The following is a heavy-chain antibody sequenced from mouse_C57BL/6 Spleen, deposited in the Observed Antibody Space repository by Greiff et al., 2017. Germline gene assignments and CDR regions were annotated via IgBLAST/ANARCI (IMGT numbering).Heavy chain of an antibody. J-gene: IGHJ2*01. CDR3: TRGITTVPFCY. V-gene: IGHV1-15*01. CDR2: IDPGTGGT. D-gene: IGHD1-1*01. Sequence: QVQLQQSGAELVRPGASVTLSCKASGYTFTDYEMHWVKQTPVHGLEWIGAIDPGTGGTAYNQKFKGKAILTADKSSSTAYMELRSLTSEDSAVYYCTRGITTVPFCYWGQGTTLTVSS. CDR1: GYTFTDYE.